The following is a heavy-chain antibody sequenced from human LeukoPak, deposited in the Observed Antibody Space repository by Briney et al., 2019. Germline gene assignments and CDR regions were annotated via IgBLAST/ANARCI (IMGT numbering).Heavy chain of an antibody. CDR3: AREGPSPYYYDSSGHFRDAFDI. D-gene: IGHD3-22*01. J-gene: IGHJ3*02. Sequence: GGSLRLSCAASGFTFSSYSMNWVRQAPGKGLEWVSYISSSSRTIYYADSVKGRFTISRDNAKNSLYLQMNSLRDEDTAVYYCAREGPSPYYYDSSGHFRDAFDIWGQGTMVTVSS. V-gene: IGHV3-48*02. CDR1: GFTFSSYS. CDR2: ISSSSRTI.